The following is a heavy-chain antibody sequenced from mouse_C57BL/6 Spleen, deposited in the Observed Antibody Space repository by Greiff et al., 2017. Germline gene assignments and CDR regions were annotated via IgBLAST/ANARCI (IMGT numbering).Heavy chain of an antibody. CDR2: ISSGGDYI. CDR1: GFTFSSYA. J-gene: IGHJ2*01. Sequence: EVHLVESGEGLVKPGGSLKLSCAASGFTFSSYAMSWVRQTPEKRLEWVAYISSGGDYIYYADTVKGRFTISRDNARNTLYLQMSSLKSGDTAMYYCTRGDYALADYFDYWGQGTTLTVSS. D-gene: IGHD1-1*01. CDR3: TRGDYALADYFDY. V-gene: IGHV5-9-1*02.